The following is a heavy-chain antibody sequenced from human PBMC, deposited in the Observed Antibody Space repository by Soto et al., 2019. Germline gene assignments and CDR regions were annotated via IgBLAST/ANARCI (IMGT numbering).Heavy chain of an antibody. V-gene: IGHV3-7*04. Sequence: EVQLVESGGGLVQPGGSLRLSCAASGFAFSSSWMNWVRQAPGRGLEWVAYIKEDGSEKYYVDSVKGRFTISRDNAKNSLYLQMNSLRAEDTAVYYCARDEAYWGQGTLVTVSS. CDR3: ARDEAY. J-gene: IGHJ4*02. CDR1: GFAFSSSW. CDR2: IKEDGSEK.